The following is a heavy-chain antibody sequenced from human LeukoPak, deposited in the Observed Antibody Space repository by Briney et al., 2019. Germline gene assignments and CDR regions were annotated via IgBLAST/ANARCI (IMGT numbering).Heavy chain of an antibody. J-gene: IGHJ6*03. V-gene: IGHV3-30-3*02. CDR3: AKPYCSSTSCYTDYYYYMDV. D-gene: IGHD2-2*02. CDR2: ISYDGSNK. CDR1: GFTFSSYA. Sequence: GGSLRLSCAASGFTFSSYAMHWVRQAPGKGLEWVAVISYDGSNKYYADSVKGRFTISRDNSKNTLYLQMNSLRAEDTAVYYCAKPYCSSTSCYTDYYYYMDVWGKGTTVTVSS.